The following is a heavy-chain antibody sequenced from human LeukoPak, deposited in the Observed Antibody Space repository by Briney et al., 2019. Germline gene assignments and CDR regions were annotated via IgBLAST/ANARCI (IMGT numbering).Heavy chain of an antibody. Sequence: GGSLRLSCAASGFTFSSYGMHWVRQAPGKGLEWVAVISYDGSNKYYADSVKGRFTISRDNSKNTLYLQMNSLRAEDTAVYYCVSAGTSYYFDYWGQGTLVTVSS. D-gene: IGHD1-7*01. J-gene: IGHJ4*02. CDR1: GFTFSSYG. V-gene: IGHV3-30*03. CDR3: VSAGTSYYFDY. CDR2: ISYDGSNK.